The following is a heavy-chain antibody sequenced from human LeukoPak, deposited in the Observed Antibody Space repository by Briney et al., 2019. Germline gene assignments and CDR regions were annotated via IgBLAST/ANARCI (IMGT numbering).Heavy chain of an antibody. CDR3: ARALSSRGPFDI. J-gene: IGHJ3*02. D-gene: IGHD3-10*01. V-gene: IGHV4-59*01. Sequence: SETLSLTCSVSGGTISSDYWSWIRQPPGKGLEWIGYIHYSGSTNYKLSLKSRVTILSDTSKKQFSLRLSSVTAADTAVYYCARALSSRGPFDIWGQGTMLTVSS. CDR1: GGTISSDY. CDR2: IHYSGST.